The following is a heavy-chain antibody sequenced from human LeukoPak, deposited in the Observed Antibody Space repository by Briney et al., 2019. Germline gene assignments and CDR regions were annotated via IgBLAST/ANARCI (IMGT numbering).Heavy chain of an antibody. V-gene: IGHV3-23*01. J-gene: IGHJ4*02. CDR1: GFTFSSYS. CDR3: AKGYSGYSYGYYFDY. CDR2: ISSSGGST. D-gene: IGHD5-18*01. Sequence: GGSLRLSCAASGFTFSSYSMNWVRQAPGKGLEWVSAISSSGGSTYYADYVKGRFTISRDNSKNTLYLQMNSLRAEDTAVYYCAKGYSGYSYGYYFDYWGQGTLVTVSS.